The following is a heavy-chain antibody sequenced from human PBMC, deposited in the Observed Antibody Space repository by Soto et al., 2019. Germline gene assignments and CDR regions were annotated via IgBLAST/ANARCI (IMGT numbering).Heavy chain of an antibody. CDR2: IYYSGST. CDR3: ARRWHGLLWFGEANHNWFDP. Sequence: PSETLSLTCTVSGGSISSGDYYWSWIRQPPGKGQEWIGEIYYSGSTNYNPSLKSRVTISVDTSENQFSLKLSSVTAADTAVYYCARRWHGLLWFGEANHNWFDPWGQGTLVTVSS. J-gene: IGHJ5*02. D-gene: IGHD3-10*01. V-gene: IGHV4-30-4*01. CDR1: GGSISSGDYY.